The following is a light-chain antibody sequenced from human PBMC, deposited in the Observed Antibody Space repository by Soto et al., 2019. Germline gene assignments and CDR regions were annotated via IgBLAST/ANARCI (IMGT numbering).Light chain of an antibody. Sequence: EIVLTQSPATLSLSPGERATLSCRASQSVSSYLAWYQQKPGQAPRLLIYDASNRATGIPARFSGSGSGTDFSLPISSLEPEDVAVYYCQQRSNWRGTFGQGTKVDIK. J-gene: IGKJ1*01. CDR3: QQRSNWRGT. CDR1: QSVSSY. CDR2: DAS. V-gene: IGKV3-11*01.